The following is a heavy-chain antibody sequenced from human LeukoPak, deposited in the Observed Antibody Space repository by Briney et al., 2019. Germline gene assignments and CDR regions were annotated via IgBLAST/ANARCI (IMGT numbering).Heavy chain of an antibody. Sequence: PGGSLRLSCAASGIIFSSYTMNWVRQTPGKGLECVSSISTSSNYIHYADSVEGRFTISRDNAKKSLYLVMNSLRAEDTAVYYCTTGPLNTLFEFWGQGTLVTVSS. CDR1: GIIFSSYT. J-gene: IGHJ4*02. V-gene: IGHV3-21*01. CDR2: ISTSSNYI. CDR3: TTGPLNTLFEF. D-gene: IGHD2/OR15-2a*01.